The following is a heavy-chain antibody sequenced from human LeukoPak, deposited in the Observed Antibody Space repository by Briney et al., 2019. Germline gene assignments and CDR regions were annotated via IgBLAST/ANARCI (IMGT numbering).Heavy chain of an antibody. V-gene: IGHV1-2*02. D-gene: IGHD3-16*02. J-gene: IGHJ4*02. CDR3: ARDQDYVWGSYRPYYFDY. CDR2: INPNSGGT. CDR1: GYTFTGYY. Sequence: ASVKVSCKASGYTFTGYYMHWVRQAPGQGLEWMGWINPNSGGTNYAQKFQGRVTMTRDTSISTAYMELSRLRSDDTAVYYCARDQDYVWGSYRPYYFDYWGQGTLVTVSS.